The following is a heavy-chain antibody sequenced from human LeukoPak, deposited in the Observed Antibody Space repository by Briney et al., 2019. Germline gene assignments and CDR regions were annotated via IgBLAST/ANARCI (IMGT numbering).Heavy chain of an antibody. J-gene: IGHJ2*01. CDR1: NYSISRAYY. CDR3: ARDANYGGTNKSFDL. Sequence: SETLSLTCAVSNYSISRAYYWGWIRQPPGKGLEWIGSIHHSGTTYSNPSLKSRVVISLDTSKNQFSLRLSSGAAADTVVYYCARDANYGGTNKSFDLWGRGTLVTASS. D-gene: IGHD4-23*01. V-gene: IGHV4-38-2*02. CDR2: IHHSGTT.